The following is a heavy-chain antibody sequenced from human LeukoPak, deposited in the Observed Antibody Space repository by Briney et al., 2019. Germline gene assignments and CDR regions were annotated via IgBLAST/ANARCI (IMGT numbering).Heavy chain of an antibody. CDR1: VFTFSIYS. V-gene: IGHV3-23*01. Sequence: GGSLRLSRAASVFTFSIYSTSGVPHAPAKGLEWVSAISGSGGSTYYADSVKGRFTISRGNSKHTLYLQMNSLRAEDTAVYYCARSSGWYFGYWGQGTLVTVSS. CDR3: ARSSGWYFGY. CDR2: ISGSGGST. J-gene: IGHJ4*02. D-gene: IGHD6-19*01.